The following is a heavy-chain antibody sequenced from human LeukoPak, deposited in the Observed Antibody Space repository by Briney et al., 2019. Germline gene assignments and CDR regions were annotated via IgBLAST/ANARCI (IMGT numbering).Heavy chain of an antibody. J-gene: IGHJ4*02. CDR3: AGDWLAPYFDY. CDR1: GFTFSTSA. Sequence: GGSLRLSCAASGFTFSTSAMNWVRQAPGKGLEWVSSISSSSSYIFYADSVKGRFTISRDSAKNSVYLQMNSLTAEDTAVYYCAGDWLAPYFDYWGQGTLVTVSS. D-gene: IGHD5-12*01. V-gene: IGHV3-21*01. CDR2: ISSSSSYI.